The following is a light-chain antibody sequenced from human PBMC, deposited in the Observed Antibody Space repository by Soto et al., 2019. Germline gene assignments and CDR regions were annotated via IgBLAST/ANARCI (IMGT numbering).Light chain of an antibody. CDR1: QDINNF. CDR2: SAS. V-gene: IGKV1-16*01. J-gene: IGKJ4*01. Sequence: DIQMTQSPSSLSASVGGRVTITCRASQDINNFLAWFQQKPGKAPKPLIYSASSLQDAVPSRFSGSGSGTHFTLTISSLQPEDFATYFCLQYDRFPATFGGGTRVDIE. CDR3: LQYDRFPAT.